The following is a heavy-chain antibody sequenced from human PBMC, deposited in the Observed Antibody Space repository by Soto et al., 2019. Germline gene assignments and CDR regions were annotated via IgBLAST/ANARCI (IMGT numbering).Heavy chain of an antibody. V-gene: IGHV2-5*02. CDR1: GFSLTTRPVG. CDR2: AYWDDGN. D-gene: IGHD1-1*01. CDR3: AHRRYYNGNWDGCYFDS. Sequence: QITLKESGTALMKATQILTLTCTFPGFSLTTRPVGLGCLRHSPGKALEWPAFAYWDDGNRYNPSLKNKLSFTNDTSKSQVVLTMTNMDPVDTATYYCAHRRYYNGNWDGCYFDSCGPGTFVTVSS. J-gene: IGHJ4*02.